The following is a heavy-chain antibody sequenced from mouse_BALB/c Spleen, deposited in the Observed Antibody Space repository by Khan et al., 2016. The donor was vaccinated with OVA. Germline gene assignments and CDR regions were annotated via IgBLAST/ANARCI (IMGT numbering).Heavy chain of an antibody. CDR2: IIPTNDYT. J-gene: IGHJ3*01. Sequence: QVQLKQSGAELARPGASVKMSCKASGYTFTTYTIHWVKQRPGQGLEWIGYIIPTNDYTNYNQKFKDRATLTADKSSNTAYMQLSSLTSEDSALYYCAREGAYYRSDGWFAYWGQGTLVTVSA. CDR1: GYTFTTYT. D-gene: IGHD2-14*01. CDR3: AREGAYYRSDGWFAY. V-gene: IGHV1-4*01.